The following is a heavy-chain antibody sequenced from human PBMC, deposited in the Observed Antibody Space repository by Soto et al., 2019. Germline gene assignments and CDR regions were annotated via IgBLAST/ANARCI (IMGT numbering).Heavy chain of an antibody. D-gene: IGHD6-13*01. V-gene: IGHV3-23*01. J-gene: IGHJ4*02. CDR2: ISAST. CDR3: AIRMNSNRWYYLDY. CDR1: GFTVSSYA. Sequence: EMQLLESGGGLVQAGGSLRLSCAASGFTVSSYALNWVRQAPGKGLEWVSGISASTYYAYSVKGRFTISRDTSKNTLYLQMNSLRAEDTAIYFCAIRMNSNRWYYLDYWGQGTLVTVSS.